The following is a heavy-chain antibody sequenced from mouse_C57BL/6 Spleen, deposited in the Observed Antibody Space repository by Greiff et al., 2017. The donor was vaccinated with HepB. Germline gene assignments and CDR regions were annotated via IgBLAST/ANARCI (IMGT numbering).Heavy chain of an antibody. CDR3: ERRTYYSNYAWFAY. J-gene: IGHJ3*01. D-gene: IGHD2-5*01. CDR1: GYTFTSYW. V-gene: IGHV1-55*01. Sequence: VQLQQSGAELVKPGASVKMSCKASGYTFTSYWITWVKQRPGQGLEWIGDIYPGSGSTNYNEKFKSKATLTVDTSSSTAYMQLSSLTSEDSAVYYWERRTYYSNYAWFAYWGQGTLVTVSA. CDR2: IYPGSGST.